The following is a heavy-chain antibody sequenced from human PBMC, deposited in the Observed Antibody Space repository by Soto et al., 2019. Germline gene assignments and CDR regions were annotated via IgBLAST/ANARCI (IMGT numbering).Heavy chain of an antibody. J-gene: IGHJ4*02. CDR3: AKESSNYPYFDY. CDR1: GFTFRRYD. CDR2: ITGSGSST. V-gene: IGHV3-23*01. D-gene: IGHD3-3*01. Sequence: EVQLLESGGGLVKPGGSLRLSCAAYGFTFRRYDMNWVRESQGKGLEWVSFITGSGSSTYNAESVKGRFTISRDNSRNTLYLQMNSLRAEDTAVYYCAKESSNYPYFDYWGQGTLVTVSS.